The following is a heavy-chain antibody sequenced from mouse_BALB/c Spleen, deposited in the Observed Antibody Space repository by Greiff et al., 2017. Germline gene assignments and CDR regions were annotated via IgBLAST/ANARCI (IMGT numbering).Heavy chain of an antibody. Sequence: EVQLQQSGAELVKPGASVKLSCTASGFNIKDTYMHWVKQRPEQGLEWIGWIDPENGDTEYAPKFQGKATMTADTSSNPAYLQLSSLTSEDTAVYYCNAGVDYWGQGTSVTVSS. CDR3: NAGVDY. J-gene: IGHJ4*01. CDR1: GFNIKDTY. CDR2: IDPENGDT. V-gene: IGHV14-4*02.